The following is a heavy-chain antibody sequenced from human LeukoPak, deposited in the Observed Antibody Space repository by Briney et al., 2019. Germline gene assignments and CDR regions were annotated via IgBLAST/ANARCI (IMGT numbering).Heavy chain of an antibody. V-gene: IGHV1-3*01. Sequence: GASVKVSCNASGYTFTSYAMHWVRQAPGQRLEWMGWINAGNGNTKYSQKFQGRVTITRDTSASTAYMELSSLRSEDTAVYYCARRLRQQLVQDAFDIWGQGTMVTVSS. CDR2: INAGNGNT. D-gene: IGHD6-13*01. J-gene: IGHJ3*02. CDR1: GYTFTSYA. CDR3: ARRLRQQLVQDAFDI.